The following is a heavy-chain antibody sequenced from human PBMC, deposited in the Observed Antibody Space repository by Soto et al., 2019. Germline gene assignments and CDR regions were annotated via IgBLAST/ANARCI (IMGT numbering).Heavy chain of an antibody. CDR2: IWYDGSNK. Sequence: GGSLRLSXAASGFMFSSYVMHWVRQAPGKGLEWVAVIWYDGSNKYYVDSVKGRFTVSRDNSKNTLYLQMNSLRAEDTAVYYCARDGEMATILWYFDVWGRGTPVTVSS. V-gene: IGHV3-33*08. D-gene: IGHD5-12*01. J-gene: IGHJ2*01. CDR1: GFMFSSYV. CDR3: ARDGEMATILWYFDV.